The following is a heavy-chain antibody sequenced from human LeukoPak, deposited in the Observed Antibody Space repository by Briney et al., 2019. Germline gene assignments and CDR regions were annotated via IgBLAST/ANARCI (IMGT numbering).Heavy chain of an antibody. D-gene: IGHD2-2*01. V-gene: IGHV3-21*01. CDR2: ISSSSSYI. Sequence: GGSLRLSCAASGFTFSSYSMNWVRQAPGKGLEWVSSISSSSSYIYYADSVKGRFTISRDNAKNSLYLQMNSLRAEDTAVYYCARDKPQYCSSTSCKGYYYGMDVWGQGTTVTVSS. CDR3: ARDKPQYCSSTSCKGYYYGMDV. J-gene: IGHJ6*02. CDR1: GFTFSSYS.